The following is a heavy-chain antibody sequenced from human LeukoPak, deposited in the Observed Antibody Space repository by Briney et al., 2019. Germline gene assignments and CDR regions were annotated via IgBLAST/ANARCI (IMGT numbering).Heavy chain of an antibody. V-gene: IGHV3-74*01. CDR1: GFSFSGHW. CDR3: ARGPNSNWSGLDF. Sequence: GSLRLSCTASGFSFSGHWMHWARHLPGKGLVWVSRISPTGSTTSYADSVKGRFTVSRDNAKNTLYLQVNNLRAEDTAVYYCARGPNSNWSGLDFWGQGTLLTVSS. J-gene: IGHJ4*02. CDR2: ISPTGSTT. D-gene: IGHD6-6*01.